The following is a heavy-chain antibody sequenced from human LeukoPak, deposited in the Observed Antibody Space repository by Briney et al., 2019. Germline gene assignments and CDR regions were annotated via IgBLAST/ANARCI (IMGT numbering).Heavy chain of an antibody. CDR3: ARHTKTPIAAAGTGWFDP. V-gene: IGHV4-59*08. CDR2: IYYSGST. CDR1: GGSISSYY. J-gene: IGHJ5*02. Sequence: SETLSLTCTVSGGSISSYYWSWIRQPPGKGLEWIGYIYYSGSTNYNPSLKSRVTISVDTSKNQFSLKLSSVTAADTAVYYCARHTKTPIAAAGTGWFDPWGQGTLVTVSS. D-gene: IGHD6-13*01.